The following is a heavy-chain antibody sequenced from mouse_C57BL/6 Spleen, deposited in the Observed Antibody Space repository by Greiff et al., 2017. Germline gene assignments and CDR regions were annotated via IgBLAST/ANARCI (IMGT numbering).Heavy chain of an antibody. Sequence: EVKLVESGGGLVQPGGSMKLSCVASGFTFSNYWMNWVRQSPEKGLEWVAQIRLKSDNYATHYAESVKGWFTISRDDSKSSVYLQMNNLRAEDTGIYYCTANWDGDYAMDYWGQGTSVTVSS. J-gene: IGHJ4*01. CDR1: GFTFSNYW. V-gene: IGHV6-3*01. D-gene: IGHD4-1*01. CDR2: IRLKSDNYAT. CDR3: TANWDGDYAMDY.